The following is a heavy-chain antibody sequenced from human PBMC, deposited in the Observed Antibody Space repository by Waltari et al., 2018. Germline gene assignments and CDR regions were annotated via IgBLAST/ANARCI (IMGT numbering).Heavy chain of an antibody. D-gene: IGHD1-26*01. CDR2: SNTGNGYT. CDR3: ARSSGSYSMDV. V-gene: IGHV1-3*02. Sequence: QVQLVQSGAEVKKPGASVKASCRASGYTFSSYAMHWVRKAPGKRRDWMGWSNTGNGYTKFSQEVQGRVTIARHTSASTCYRELSGLRSEETAVYYCARSSGSYSMDVWGQGTTVTVAS. J-gene: IGHJ6*03. CDR1: GYTFSSYA.